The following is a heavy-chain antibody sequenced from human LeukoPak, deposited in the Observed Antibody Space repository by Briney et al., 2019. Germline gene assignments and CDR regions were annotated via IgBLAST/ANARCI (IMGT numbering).Heavy chain of an antibody. Sequence: SETLSLTCTVSGYSISSGYYWGWIRQPPGKALEWIGSIYHSGSTYYNPSLKSRVTISVDTSKNQFSLKLSSVTAADTAVYYCARQMQLWLFDFWGQGTLVTVSS. CDR1: GYSISSGYY. CDR2: IYHSGST. V-gene: IGHV4-38-2*02. D-gene: IGHD5-18*01. J-gene: IGHJ4*02. CDR3: ARQMQLWLFDF.